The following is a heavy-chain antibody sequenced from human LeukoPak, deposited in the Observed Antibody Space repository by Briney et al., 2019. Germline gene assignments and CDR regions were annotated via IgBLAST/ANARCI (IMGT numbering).Heavy chain of an antibody. V-gene: IGHV3-7*01. CDR3: ARDPYGSGSFLDY. J-gene: IGHJ4*02. Sequence: GGSLRLSCAASGFTFSTYWMGWVRQAPGRGLEWVANIKQDGSETHYMDSVKGRLTIYRDNARNSLYLQMNSLRAEDTAVYYCARDPYGSGSFLDYWGQGTLVTVSS. CDR1: GFTFSTYW. D-gene: IGHD3-10*01. CDR2: IKQDGSET.